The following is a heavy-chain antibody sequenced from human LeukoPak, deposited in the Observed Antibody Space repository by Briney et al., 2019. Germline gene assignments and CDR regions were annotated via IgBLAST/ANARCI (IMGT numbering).Heavy chain of an antibody. D-gene: IGHD3-3*01. J-gene: IGHJ6*02. Sequence: PSETLSLTCAVYGGSFSGYYWSWIRQPPGKGLEWIGEINHSGSTNYNPSPTSRVTISVDTSKNHCSLKLSSVAAADTAVYYCARYPDPPTYDFWSGQGMDVWGQGTTVTVSS. V-gene: IGHV4-34*01. CDR2: INHSGST. CDR3: ARYPDPPTYDFWSGQGMDV. CDR1: GGSFSGYY.